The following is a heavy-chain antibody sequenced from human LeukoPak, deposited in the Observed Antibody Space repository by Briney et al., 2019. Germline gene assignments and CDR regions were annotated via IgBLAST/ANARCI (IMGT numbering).Heavy chain of an antibody. CDR2: INSDGSST. CDR3: ARDRYYDFWSGYYSYYYGMDV. Sequence: GGSLRLSCAASGFTFSSYWMHWVRQAPGKGLVWVSRINSDGSSTSYADSVKGRFTISRDNAKNTLYLQMNSLRAEDTAVYYCARDRYYDFWSGYYSYYYGMDVWGQGTTVTVSS. D-gene: IGHD3-3*01. CDR1: GFTFSSYW. J-gene: IGHJ6*02. V-gene: IGHV3-74*01.